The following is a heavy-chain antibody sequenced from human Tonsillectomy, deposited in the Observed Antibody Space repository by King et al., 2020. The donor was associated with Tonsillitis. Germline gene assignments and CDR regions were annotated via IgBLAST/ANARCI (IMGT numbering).Heavy chain of an antibody. Sequence: QLQESGPGLVKPSETLSLTCSVSGGSIRSSSSYWGWIRQPPGKGLEWIGSIYYSGSTYYNLSLKSRVIISVDMSKKQFSLKLSSVTAADTAVYYCARHSSLTGYLLDVFDIWGQGTMVTVSS. J-gene: IGHJ3*02. CDR2: IYYSGST. CDR3: ARHSSLTGYLLDVFDI. V-gene: IGHV4-39*01. D-gene: IGHD3-9*01. CDR1: GGSIRSSSSY.